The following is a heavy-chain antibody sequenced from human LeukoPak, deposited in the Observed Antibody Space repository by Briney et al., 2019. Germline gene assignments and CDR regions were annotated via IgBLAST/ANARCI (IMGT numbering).Heavy chain of an antibody. CDR2: LYSDGNT. Sequence: GGSLRLSCAASGFTVVTNDMTWVRQAPGKGLEWVSVLYSDGNTKYADSVQGRFTISRDNSKNTLYLEMNSLRPDDTAVYYCARGVEPLAANTLAYWGQGTLVTVSS. D-gene: IGHD1-14*01. V-gene: IGHV3-53*01. CDR3: ARGVEPLAANTLAY. J-gene: IGHJ4*02. CDR1: GFTVVTND.